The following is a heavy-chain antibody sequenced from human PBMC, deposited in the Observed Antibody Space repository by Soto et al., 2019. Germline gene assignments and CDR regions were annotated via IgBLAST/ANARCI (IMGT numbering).Heavy chain of an antibody. J-gene: IGHJ4*02. D-gene: IGHD3-16*01. CDR1: GGSISGYH. V-gene: IGHV4-59*01. Sequence: SETLSLTCSISGGSISGYHWNWIRQTPGKGVEWIGYFHNSGNPKYSSSLKSRVTISVDTSKNQFSLKLSSVTAADTAVYYCARRYGGNFDYWGQGTLVIVSS. CDR3: ARRYGGNFDY. CDR2: FHNSGNP.